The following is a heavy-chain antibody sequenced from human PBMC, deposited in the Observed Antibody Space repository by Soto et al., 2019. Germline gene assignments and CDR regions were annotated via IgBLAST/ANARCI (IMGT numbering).Heavy chain of an antibody. J-gene: IGHJ4*02. CDR3: ARELAAADDFDY. CDR1: GGSFSGYY. D-gene: IGHD6-13*01. CDR2: INHSGST. Sequence: PSETLSLTCAVYGGSFSGYYWSWIRQPPGKGLEWIGEINHSGSTNYNPSLKSRVTISVDTSKNQFSLKLSSVTAADTAVYYCARELAAADDFDYWGQGTLVTVSS. V-gene: IGHV4-34*01.